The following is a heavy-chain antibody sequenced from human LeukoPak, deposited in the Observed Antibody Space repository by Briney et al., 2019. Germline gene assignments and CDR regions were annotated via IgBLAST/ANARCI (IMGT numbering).Heavy chain of an antibody. D-gene: IGHD6-19*01. CDR2: INPSGGST. CDR1: GYTFTTYY. Sequence: ASVKVSCKASGYTFTTYYIHWVRQAPGQGLEWMALINPSGGSTHYAQKFQGRVTMTRDTSTSTVYMELSSLRSEDTAVYYCARGGGTAVADRKSKFDDWGQGTLVTVSS. CDR3: ARGGGTAVADRKSKFDD. J-gene: IGHJ4*02. V-gene: IGHV1-46*01.